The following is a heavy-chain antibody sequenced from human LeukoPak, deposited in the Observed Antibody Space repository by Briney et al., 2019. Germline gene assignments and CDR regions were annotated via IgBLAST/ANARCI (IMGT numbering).Heavy chain of an antibody. V-gene: IGHV3-30*18. D-gene: IGHD3-10*01. CDR1: GFTFSSYG. Sequence: GGSLRLSCAASGFTFSSYGMHWVRQAPGKGMEWVAVISYDGSNKYYADSVKGRFTISRDNSKNTLYLQMNSLRAEDTAVYYCAKEGLLWFGELPFQHWGQGTLVTVSS. CDR3: AKEGLLWFGELPFQH. CDR2: ISYDGSNK. J-gene: IGHJ1*01.